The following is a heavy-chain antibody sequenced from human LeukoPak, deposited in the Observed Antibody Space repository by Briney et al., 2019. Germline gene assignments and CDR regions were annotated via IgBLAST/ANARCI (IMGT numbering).Heavy chain of an antibody. CDR1: GDSISSSPYY. V-gene: IGHV4-39*07. D-gene: IGHD5-18*01. J-gene: IGHJ4*02. Sequence: SETLSLTCAVSGDSISSSPYYWVWIRQPPGKGLEWIGGVFYSGTTYYNPSLKSRVTISVDTSKNQFSLQLRSVTAADTAVYYCARGGYQQTSTFDFWGQGTLVTVSS. CDR2: VFYSGTT. CDR3: ARGGYQQTSTFDF.